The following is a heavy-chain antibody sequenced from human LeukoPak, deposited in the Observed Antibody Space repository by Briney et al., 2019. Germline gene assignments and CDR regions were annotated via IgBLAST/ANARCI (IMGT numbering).Heavy chain of an antibody. CDR2: IWNDGSKK. V-gene: IGHV3-33*08. CDR3: GRDSLGGDY. CDR1: GFSFSTFG. Sequence: GGSLRLSCAASGFSFSTFGMHWARRAPGKGLEWVAVIWNDGSKKFYAESVRGRFTISRDNSQNTLYLQMNRLRAEDTAVYYCGRDSLGGDYWGQGTLVTVSS. D-gene: IGHD3-16*01. J-gene: IGHJ4*02.